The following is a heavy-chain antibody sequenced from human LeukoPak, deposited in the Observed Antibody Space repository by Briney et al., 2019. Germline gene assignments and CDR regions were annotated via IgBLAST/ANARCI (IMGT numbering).Heavy chain of an antibody. J-gene: IGHJ6*02. CDR1: GYTLTELS. V-gene: IGHV1-24*01. CDR3: ATGLPDYYYYGMDV. Sequence: ASVKVSCKVSGYTLTELSMHWVRQAPGKGLEWMGGFDPEDGETIYAQKFQGRVTMTEDTSTDTAYMELSSLRSEDTAVYYCATGLPDYYYYGMDVWGQGTTVTVS. D-gene: IGHD5-12*01. CDR2: FDPEDGET.